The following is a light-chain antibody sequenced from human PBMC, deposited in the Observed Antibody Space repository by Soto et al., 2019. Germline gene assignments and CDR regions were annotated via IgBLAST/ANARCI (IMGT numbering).Light chain of an antibody. CDR3: QQYGDSPRGT. Sequence: EVVLTQSPASLSLSPGERATLSCGASQIVSRNYLAWYQQKPGLAPRLLIYDASTRATGVPDRFRGSGSGTDFTLTINRLEPEDSAAYYCQQYGDSPRGTFGGGTKVEIK. J-gene: IGKJ4*01. CDR1: QIVSRNY. CDR2: DAS. V-gene: IGKV3D-20*01.